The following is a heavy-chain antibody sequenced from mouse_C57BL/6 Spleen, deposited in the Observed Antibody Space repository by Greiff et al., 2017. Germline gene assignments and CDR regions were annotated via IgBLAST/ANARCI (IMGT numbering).Heavy chain of an antibody. J-gene: IGHJ1*03. V-gene: IGHV1-64*01. CDR3: TRSPMIPDWYFDV. D-gene: IGHD2-4*01. CDR2: IHPNSGST. CDR1: GYTFTSYW. Sequence: QVQLQQPGAELVTPGASVKLSCKASGYTFTSYWMHWVKQRPGQGLEWIGMIHPNSGSTNYNEKFKSKATLTVDKSSSTAYMLRSSLTSEDSAVYYGTRSPMIPDWYFDVWGTGTTVTVSS.